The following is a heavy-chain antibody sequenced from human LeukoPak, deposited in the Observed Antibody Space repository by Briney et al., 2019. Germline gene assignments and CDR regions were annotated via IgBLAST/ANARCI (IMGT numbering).Heavy chain of an antibody. CDR1: GFVFNSYG. V-gene: IGHV3-21*01. J-gene: IGHJ3*02. CDR2: ISSSSSYI. CDR3: ARAFIRGDSSGYHAFDI. Sequence: PGGSLRLSCAASGFVFNSYGFNWVRQAPGKGLEWVSSISSSSSYIYYADSVKGRFTISRDNAKNSLYLQMNSLRAEDTAVYYCARAFIRGDSSGYHAFDIWGQGTMVTVSS. D-gene: IGHD3-22*01.